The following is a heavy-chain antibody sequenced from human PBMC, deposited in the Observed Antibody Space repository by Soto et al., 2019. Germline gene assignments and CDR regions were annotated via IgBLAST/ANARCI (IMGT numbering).Heavy chain of an antibody. J-gene: IGHJ4*02. CDR2: IKQDGSEK. CDR1: GFTFSSYW. CDR3: AREQTTSGRPYYFDY. V-gene: IGHV3-7*01. D-gene: IGHD3-10*01. Sequence: GGSLRLSCAASGFTFSSYWMSWVRQAPGKGLEWVANIKQDGSEKYYVDSVKGRFTISRDNAKNSLYLQMNSLRAEDTAVYYCAREQTTSGRPYYFDYWGQGTLVTVSS.